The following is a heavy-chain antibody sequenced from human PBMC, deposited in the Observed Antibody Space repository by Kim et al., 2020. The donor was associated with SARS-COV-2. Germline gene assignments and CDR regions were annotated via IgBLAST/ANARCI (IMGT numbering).Heavy chain of an antibody. CDR1: GGSISSSSYY. J-gene: IGHJ4*02. CDR2: IYYSGST. V-gene: IGHV4-39*01. CDR3: ARQRVTMIVVAVDY. Sequence: SETLSLTCTVSGGSISSSSYYWGWIRPPPGKGLEWIGSIYYSGSTYYNPSLKSRVTISVDTSKNQFSLKLSSVTAADTAVYYCARQRVTMIVVAVDYWGQGTLVTVSS. D-gene: IGHD3-22*01.